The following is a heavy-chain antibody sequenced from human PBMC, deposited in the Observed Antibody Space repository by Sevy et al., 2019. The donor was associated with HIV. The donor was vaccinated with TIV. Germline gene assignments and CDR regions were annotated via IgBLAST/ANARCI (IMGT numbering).Heavy chain of an antibody. CDR1: GFTFGDYA. CDR2: IRSKDYGGAT. CDR3: TRGYYYDSSGYSDY. D-gene: IGHD3-22*01. J-gene: IGHJ4*02. V-gene: IGHV3-49*03. Sequence: GGSLRLSCTGSGFTFGDYAMSWFRRAPGMGLEWVGCIRSKDYGGATEYAASVKGRFTISRDDSKSIADLQMNSLKTEDTAVYYCTRGYYYDSSGYSDYWGQGTLVTVSS.